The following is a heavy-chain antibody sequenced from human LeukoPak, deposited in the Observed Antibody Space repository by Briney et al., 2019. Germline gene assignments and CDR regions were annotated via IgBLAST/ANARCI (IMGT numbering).Heavy chain of an antibody. J-gene: IGHJ4*02. D-gene: IGHD2-8*01. CDR2: ISSNSKYT. V-gene: IGHV3-11*05. CDR1: GFMFSDYF. CDR3: ARDNGNKYYFDY. Sequence: GGSLRLSCAASGFMFSDYFMSWIRQAPGKELEWISYISSNSKYTKYADSVKGLFTISRDNAKKSLYLQMNSLRAEDTAVYYCARDNGNKYYFDYWGQGTLVT.